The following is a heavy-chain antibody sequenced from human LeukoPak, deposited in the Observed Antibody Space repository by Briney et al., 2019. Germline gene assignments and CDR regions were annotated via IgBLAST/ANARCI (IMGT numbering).Heavy chain of an antibody. CDR2: IGTVGDT. V-gene: IGHV3-13*01. CDR1: GFTFSTYD. CDR3: TRESNDCLTGYYDY. J-gene: IGHJ4*02. D-gene: IGHD3-9*01. Sequence: GGSLRLSCAASGFTFSTYDFHWVRQVTGKGLEWVSAIGTVGDTHYPGSVKGRFTISRENAKNSVYLQMDSLRAEDTAVYYCTRESNDCLTGYYDYWGQGILVTLSS.